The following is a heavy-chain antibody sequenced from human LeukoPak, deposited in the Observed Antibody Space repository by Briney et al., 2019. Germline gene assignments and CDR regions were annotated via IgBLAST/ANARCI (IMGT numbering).Heavy chain of an antibody. CDR3: ARLLMVRGVISHMDV. V-gene: IGHV3-11*04. Sequence: GGSLRLSCAASGFTFSDYYMSWIRQAPGKGLEWVSYISSSDSTIYHADSVKGRFTISRDNAKNSLYLQMNSLRAEDTAVYYCARLLMVRGVISHMDVWGKGTTVTVSS. J-gene: IGHJ6*03. D-gene: IGHD3-10*01. CDR1: GFTFSDYY. CDR2: ISSSDSTI.